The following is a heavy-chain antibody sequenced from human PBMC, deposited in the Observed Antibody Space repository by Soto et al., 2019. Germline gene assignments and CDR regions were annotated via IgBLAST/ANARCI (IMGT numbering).Heavy chain of an antibody. CDR3: AARVNYHDSTGPGEY. V-gene: IGHV1-58*01. CDR2: IVVGSGNT. J-gene: IGHJ4*02. CDR1: GFTFTSSA. D-gene: IGHD3-22*01. Sequence: SVKVSCKASGFTFTSSAVQWVRQARGQRLEWIGWIVVGSGNTNYAQKFQERVTITRDMSTSTAYMELSSLRSEDTAVYYCAARVNYHDSTGPGEYLGQGTLVIVSS.